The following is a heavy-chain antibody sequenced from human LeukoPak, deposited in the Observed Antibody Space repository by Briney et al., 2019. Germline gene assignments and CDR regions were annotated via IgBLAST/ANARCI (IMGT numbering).Heavy chain of an antibody. V-gene: IGHV4-4*02. Sequence: SETLSLTCAVSGGSISSTWWSWVRQPPGKGLEWIGEINHSGNTNYNPSLKSRVTISVDKSKNQFSLKVTSVTAADTAVYYCARDLWFGAGRVFDIWGQGTMVTVSS. CDR3: ARDLWFGAGRVFDI. J-gene: IGHJ3*02. D-gene: IGHD3-10*01. CDR2: INHSGNT. CDR1: GGSISSTW.